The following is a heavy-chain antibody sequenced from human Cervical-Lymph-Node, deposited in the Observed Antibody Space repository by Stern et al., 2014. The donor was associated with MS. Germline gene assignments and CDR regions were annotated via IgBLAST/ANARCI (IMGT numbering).Heavy chain of an antibody. Sequence: VQLVESGPGLVKPSQTLSLTCTVSGGAISSRTYPWSWIRQPAGKGLEWFGQFYSRGTPNYNPSLKGPFPKPIDTSKNQFPLQLSSGTAADTALYYCARDRGVGWFDPWGQGTLVTVSS. CDR1: GGAISSRTYP. D-gene: IGHD1-26*01. V-gene: IGHV4-61*02. J-gene: IGHJ5*02. CDR2: FYSRGTP. CDR3: ARDRGVGWFDP.